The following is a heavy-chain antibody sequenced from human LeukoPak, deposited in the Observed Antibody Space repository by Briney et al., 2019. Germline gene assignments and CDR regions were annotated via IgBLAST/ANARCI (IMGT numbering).Heavy chain of an antibody. CDR3: ARGLISVSYFDY. V-gene: IGHV4-30-4*01. CDR2: ISYSGST. Sequence: SETLSLTCTVSGDSISSGDYYWSWLRQPLGKGLEWIGYISYSGSTYYDPSLKSRLTISVDTSKNQFSLRLSSVTAADTAVYYCARGLISVSYFDYWGQGTLVTVSS. CDR1: GDSISSGDYY. J-gene: IGHJ4*02. D-gene: IGHD5/OR15-5a*01.